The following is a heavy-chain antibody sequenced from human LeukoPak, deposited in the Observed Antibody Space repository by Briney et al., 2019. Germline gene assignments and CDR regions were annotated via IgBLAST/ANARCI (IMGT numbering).Heavy chain of an antibody. Sequence: GGSLRLSCAASGFTFSDYAMHWVRQAPGKGLEWVAVISYDGSNKYYADSVKGRFTISRDNSKNTLYLQMNSLRAEDTAVYYCAKDGGSSSSAYYYYYMDVWGKGTTVTVSS. V-gene: IGHV3-30-3*01. CDR3: AKDGGSSSSAYYYYYMDV. J-gene: IGHJ6*03. CDR2: ISYDGSNK. D-gene: IGHD6-6*01. CDR1: GFTFSDYA.